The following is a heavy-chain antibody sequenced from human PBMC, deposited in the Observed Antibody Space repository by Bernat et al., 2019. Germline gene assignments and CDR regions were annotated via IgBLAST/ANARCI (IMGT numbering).Heavy chain of an antibody. V-gene: IGHV3-23*04. Sequence: EVRLVESGGDLVQPGGSLRLSCAASGFTFGTFVMSWVRQAPGKGLEWVSAMTGGSTTYYADSVKGRVIISRDNSKNMLFMQMNSLTAEDTAVYYCAKFRGRLFRNYYMNVWGEWTTVTVS. J-gene: IGHJ6*03. CDR3: AKFRGRLFRNYYMNV. CDR1: GFTFGTFV. CDR2: MTGGSTT.